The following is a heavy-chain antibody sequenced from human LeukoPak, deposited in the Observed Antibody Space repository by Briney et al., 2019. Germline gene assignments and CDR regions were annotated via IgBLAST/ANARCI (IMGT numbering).Heavy chain of an antibody. J-gene: IGHJ4*02. Sequence: GASVKVSCKASGYTFTSYGISWVRQAPGQGLEWMGWISAYNGNTNYAQKLQGRVTMTTDTSTSTAYMELSRLRSDDTAVYYCATAYSSGSPFDHWGQGTLVTVSS. CDR2: ISAYNGNT. CDR3: ATAYSSGSPFDH. CDR1: GYTFTSYG. V-gene: IGHV1-18*01. D-gene: IGHD3-10*01.